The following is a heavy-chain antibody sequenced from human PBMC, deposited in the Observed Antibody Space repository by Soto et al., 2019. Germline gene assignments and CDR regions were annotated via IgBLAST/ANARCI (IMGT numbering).Heavy chain of an antibody. V-gene: IGHV4-30-4*01. CDR3: ARETYIVVVPAAHNWFDT. D-gene: IGHD2-2*01. CDR2: IYYSGST. CDR1: GGSISSGDYY. J-gene: IGHJ5*02. Sequence: SETLSLTCTVSGGSISSGDYYWSWIRQPPGKGLGWIGYIYYSGSTYYNPSLKSRVTISVDTSKNQFSLKLSSVTAADTAVYYCARETYIVVVPAAHNWFDTWGQGTLVTVSS.